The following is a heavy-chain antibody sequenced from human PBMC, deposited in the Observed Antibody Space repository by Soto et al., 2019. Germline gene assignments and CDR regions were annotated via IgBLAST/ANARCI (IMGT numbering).Heavy chain of an antibody. CDR2: IYHNGGT. Sequence: QLQLQESGSGLVKPSQPLSLTCALSGDSISSGGFSWSWIRQPPGKGLEWIGYIYHNGGTYYNPSLKSRVTLSVDRSKNQFSLKSTSVTAADTAVYYCVRVKQLVPWYFDLWGRGTLVTVSS. CDR1: GDSISSGGFS. CDR3: VRVKQLVPWYFDL. V-gene: IGHV4-30-2*01. J-gene: IGHJ2*01. D-gene: IGHD6-6*01.